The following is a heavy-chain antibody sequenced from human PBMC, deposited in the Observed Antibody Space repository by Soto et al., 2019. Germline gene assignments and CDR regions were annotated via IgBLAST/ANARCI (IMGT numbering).Heavy chain of an antibody. CDR3: ARGVVVPAASKDPGYYYYCMDV. CDR1: GGSFSGYY. J-gene: IGHJ6*03. CDR2: INHSGTT. V-gene: IGHV4-34*01. D-gene: IGHD2-2*01. Sequence: PSETLSLTCAVYGGSFSGYYWSWIRQPPGKGLEWIGEINHSGTTNYNPSLKSRVTISLDTSKNQFSLKLSSVTAADTAVYYCARGVVVPAASKDPGYYYYCMDVWAKGTTVTVSS.